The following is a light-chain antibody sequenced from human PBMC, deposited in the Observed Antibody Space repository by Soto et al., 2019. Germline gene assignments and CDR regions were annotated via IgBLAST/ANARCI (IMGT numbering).Light chain of an antibody. CDR2: ATS. Sequence: AIEMTQSPSSLSASVGERVTIICRASQGIRNDLGGYQQRPGKAPKLLIYATSNLQSGVPSWFSGSGSGTYFPLTISSLQPEDFATYYCLQDYSYPRTFGQGTKVEIK. CDR1: QGIRND. V-gene: IGKV1-6*01. J-gene: IGKJ1*01. CDR3: LQDYSYPRT.